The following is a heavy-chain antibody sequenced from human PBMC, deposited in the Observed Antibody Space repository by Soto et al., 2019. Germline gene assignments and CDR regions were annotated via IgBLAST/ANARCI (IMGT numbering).Heavy chain of an antibody. CDR1: GFTFSSYA. CDR3: AKRAGAAQLKRGYYFDY. J-gene: IGHJ4*02. Sequence: GGSLRLSCAASGFTFSSYAMSWVRQAPGKGLEWVSAISGSGGSTYYADSVKGRFTISRDNSKNTLYLQMNSLRAEDTAVYYCAKRAGAAQLKRGYYFDYWGQGTLVTVSS. D-gene: IGHD1-26*01. CDR2: ISGSGGST. V-gene: IGHV3-23*01.